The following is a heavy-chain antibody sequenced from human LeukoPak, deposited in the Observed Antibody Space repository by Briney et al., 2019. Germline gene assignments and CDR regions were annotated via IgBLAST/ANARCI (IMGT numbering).Heavy chain of an antibody. CDR2: IYYSGST. CDR1: GGSISSYY. V-gene: IGHV4-59*08. Sequence: SETLSLTCTVSGGSISSYYWSWIRQPPGKGLEWIGYIYYSGSTNYNPSLKSRVTISVDTSKNQFSLKLSSVTAADTAVYYCARQPRIAVADNAFDIWGQGTMVTVSS. CDR3: ARQPRIAVADNAFDI. D-gene: IGHD6-19*01. J-gene: IGHJ3*02.